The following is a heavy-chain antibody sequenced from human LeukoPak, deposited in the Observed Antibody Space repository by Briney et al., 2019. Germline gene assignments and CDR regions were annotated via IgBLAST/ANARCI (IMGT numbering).Heavy chain of an antibody. CDR3: ARFLLAARRGNWFDP. CDR1: GYTFTNYD. Sequence: ASVKVSCKASGYTFTNYDINWVRQATGQGLEWMGWMNPNSGNTGYAQKFQGRLTITRDASISTAYMELSSLRSEDTAVYYCARFLLAARRGNWFDPWGQGTLVTVSS. V-gene: IGHV1-8*03. CDR2: MNPNSGNT. D-gene: IGHD6-6*01. J-gene: IGHJ5*02.